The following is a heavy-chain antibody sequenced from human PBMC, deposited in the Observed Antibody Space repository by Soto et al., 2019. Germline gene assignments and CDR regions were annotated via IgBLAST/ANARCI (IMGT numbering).Heavy chain of an antibody. V-gene: IGHV4-39*01. CDR1: GGSISSSSYY. CDR2: MYYSGST. CDR3: ATFSGSYYKGDDY. Sequence: QLQLQESGPGLVKPSETLSLTCTVSGGSISSSSYYWGWIRQPPGKGLEWIGSMYYSGSTYYNPSRNRRVPTFVDTSKNQLSLKLNSVTAADTAVYYCATFSGSYYKGDDYWGQGTLVTVSS. J-gene: IGHJ4*02. D-gene: IGHD1-26*01.